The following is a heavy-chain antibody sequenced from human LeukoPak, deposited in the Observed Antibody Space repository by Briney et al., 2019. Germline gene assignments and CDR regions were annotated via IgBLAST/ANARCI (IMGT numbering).Heavy chain of an antibody. CDR3: ATRVSGDEPLDY. CDR2: INSDGRST. V-gene: IGHV3-74*01. J-gene: IGHJ4*02. CDR1: GFTFSRYW. Sequence: GGSLRLSCVASGFTFSRYWMHWVRQAPGKGLVWVSRINSDGRSTNYADSVKGRFSISRDNAENTLYLQMNSLRVEDTAVYYCATRVSGDEPLDYWGQGTLVTVSS. D-gene: IGHD4-17*01.